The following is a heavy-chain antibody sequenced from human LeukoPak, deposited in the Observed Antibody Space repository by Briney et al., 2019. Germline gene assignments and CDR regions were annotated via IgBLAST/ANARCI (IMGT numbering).Heavy chain of an antibody. D-gene: IGHD5-18*01. V-gene: IGHV1-69*06. CDR2: ITPIFGTA. CDR1: GGTFSNYA. Sequence: SVKVSCKASGGTFSNYAINWVRQAPGQGLEWMGGITPIFGTANYLQKFQGRVTIAADKSTSTAYMELSRLRSEDTAIYYCARASSDDTAMATPFAYWGQGTLVTVSS. J-gene: IGHJ4*02. CDR3: ARASSDDTAMATPFAY.